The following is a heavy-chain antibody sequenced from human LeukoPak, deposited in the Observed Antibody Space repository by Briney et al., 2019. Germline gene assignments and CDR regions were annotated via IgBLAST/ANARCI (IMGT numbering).Heavy chain of an antibody. CDR1: GGSISSGGCY. CDR3: ARAGGPRYWYFDL. J-gene: IGHJ2*01. V-gene: IGHV4-31*03. D-gene: IGHD1-1*01. CDR2: IYYSGST. Sequence: SETLSLTCTVSGGSISSGGCYWSWIRQHPGKGLEWIGYIYYSGSTYYNPSLKSRVTISVDTSKNQFSLKLSSVTAADTAVYYCARAGGPRYWYFDLWGRGTLVTASS.